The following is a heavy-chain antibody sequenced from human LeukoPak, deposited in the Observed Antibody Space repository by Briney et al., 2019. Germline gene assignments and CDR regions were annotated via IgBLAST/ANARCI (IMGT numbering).Heavy chain of an antibody. CDR1: GYTFTGYY. J-gene: IGHJ4*02. Sequence: AASVKVSCKASGYTFTGYYMHWVRQAPGQGLEWMGWINPNSGGTNYAQKFQGRVTMTRNTSISTAYMELSSLRSEDTAVYYCARGVGDRLVLYYFDYWGQGTLVTVSS. CDR2: INPNSGGT. V-gene: IGHV1-2*02. CDR3: ARGVGDRLVLYYFDY. D-gene: IGHD3-16*01.